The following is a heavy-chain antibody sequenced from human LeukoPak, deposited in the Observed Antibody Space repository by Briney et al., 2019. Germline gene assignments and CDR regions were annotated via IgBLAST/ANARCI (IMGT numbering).Heavy chain of an antibody. CDR2: ISSSSYI. Sequence: GGSLRLSCAASGFTFSSYSMNWVRQAPGKGLEWVSSISSSSYIYYADSVKGRFTISRDNAKNSLYPQMNSLRAEDTAVYYCARDGNILTGYYIAPYGMGVWGKGTTVTVSS. D-gene: IGHD3-9*01. CDR3: ARDGNILTGYYIAPYGMGV. V-gene: IGHV3-21*01. CDR1: GFTFSSYS. J-gene: IGHJ6*04.